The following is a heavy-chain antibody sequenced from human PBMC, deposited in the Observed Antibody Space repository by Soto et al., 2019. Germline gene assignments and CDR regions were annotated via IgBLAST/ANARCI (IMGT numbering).Heavy chain of an antibody. V-gene: IGHV4-39*07. CDR2: IYHSGAT. J-gene: IGHJ4*02. CDR3: ARFHDS. Sequence: PSETLSLTCSVFGDSIRSAHYFWGWVRQPPGKGLEWIGSIYHSGATFYDPYLRSRVTLSVDTTNNQFSLNLSSVTAADTAVYYCARFHDSWGPGILVTVSS. CDR1: GDSIRSAHYF.